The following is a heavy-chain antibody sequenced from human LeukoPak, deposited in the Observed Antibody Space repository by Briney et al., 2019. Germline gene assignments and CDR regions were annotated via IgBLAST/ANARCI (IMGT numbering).Heavy chain of an antibody. CDR3: TRTGLGYRLGNGLDA. CDR2: INQNGREQ. J-gene: IGHJ5*02. CDR1: GFAFSRYW. D-gene: IGHD5-18*01. Sequence: PGGSLRLSCATSGFAFSRYWMNWVRQAPGKGLEWVANINQNGREQYYGDSVKGRFTISRDTSKNTVYLQMNTLRAEDSALYYCTRTGLGYRLGNGLDAWGQGTQVTVSS. V-gene: IGHV3-7*01.